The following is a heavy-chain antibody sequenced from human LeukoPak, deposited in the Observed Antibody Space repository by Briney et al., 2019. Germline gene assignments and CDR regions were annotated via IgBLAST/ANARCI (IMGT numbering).Heavy chain of an antibody. Sequence: GGSLTLSCAVSGFTVTGDFVGWVRQAPGQGLEWVSLLHRGGTPFYANSVKGRFTISRGDSQTTVYLHMNSLRVEDTALYYCAHDRGDKWGQGTLVTVSS. D-gene: IGHD3-10*01. J-gene: IGHJ4*02. CDR1: GFTVTGDF. CDR3: AHDRGDK. V-gene: IGHV3-53*01. CDR2: LHRGGTP.